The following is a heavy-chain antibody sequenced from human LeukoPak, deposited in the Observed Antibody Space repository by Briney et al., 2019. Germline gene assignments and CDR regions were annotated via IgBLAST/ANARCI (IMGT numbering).Heavy chain of an antibody. V-gene: IGHV4-34*01. Sequence: SETLSLTCTVSGGSISSNYWSWIRQPPGKGLEWIGEINHSGSTNYNPSLKSRVTISVDTSKNQFSLKLSSVTAADTAVYYCARRRVHYYDSSGSTPSDYWGQGTLVTVSS. CDR3: ARRRVHYYDSSGSTPSDY. J-gene: IGHJ4*02. CDR1: GGSISSNY. CDR2: INHSGST. D-gene: IGHD3-22*01.